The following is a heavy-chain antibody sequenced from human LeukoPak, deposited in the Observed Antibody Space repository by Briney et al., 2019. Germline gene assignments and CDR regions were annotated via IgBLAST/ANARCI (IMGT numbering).Heavy chain of an antibody. J-gene: IGHJ5*02. CDR3: ARDVARSWFDP. CDR1: GYTFTGYY. V-gene: IGHV1-2*04. CDR2: INPNSGGT. D-gene: IGHD2-15*01. Sequence: ASVKVSCKASGYTFTGYYMHWVRRAPGQGLEWMGWINPNSGGTNYAQKFQGWVTMTRDTSISTAYMELSRLRSDDTAVYYCARDVARSWFDPWGQGTLVTVSS.